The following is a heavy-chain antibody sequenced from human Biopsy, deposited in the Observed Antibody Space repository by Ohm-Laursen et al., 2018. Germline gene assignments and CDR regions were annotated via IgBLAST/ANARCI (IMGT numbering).Heavy chain of an antibody. CDR2: ISYTGDT. J-gene: IGHJ4*02. CDR1: GDFISSDF. Sequence: GTLCLTCTVSGDFISSDFWSWIRQTPGKGLEWIGDISYTGDTNYNPSLESRITISLDTSKNQFSLMLSSVTAADTAVYYCARSNGYGDYRFDDWGQGTLVTVAS. CDR3: ARSNGYGDYRFDD. V-gene: IGHV4-59*01. D-gene: IGHD4-11*01.